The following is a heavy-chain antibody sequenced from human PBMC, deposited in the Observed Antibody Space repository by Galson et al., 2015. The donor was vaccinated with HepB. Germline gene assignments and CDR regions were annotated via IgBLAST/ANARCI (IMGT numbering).Heavy chain of an antibody. CDR2: IKEDGSEK. D-gene: IGHD2-21*01. CDR1: GFTFTDYW. V-gene: IGHV3-7*02. J-gene: IGHJ3*01. Sequence: SLRLSCAASGFTFTDYWMSWVRQTPGKGLEWVANIKEDGSEKNCVNSVKGRFSISRDNANNSLYLQMKSLRPEDTAVYYCVNSRGAALDSWGRGTLVTVSS. CDR3: VNSRGAALDS.